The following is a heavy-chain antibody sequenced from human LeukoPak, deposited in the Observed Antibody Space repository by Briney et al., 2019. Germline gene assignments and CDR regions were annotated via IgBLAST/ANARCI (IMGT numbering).Heavy chain of an antibody. CDR1: GGSISSSNW. V-gene: IGHV4-4*02. CDR2: IYHSGST. CDR3: ARDYKGQYYYDSSGYYYFDY. J-gene: IGHJ4*02. D-gene: IGHD3-22*01. Sequence: SGTLSLTCAVSGGSISSSNWWSWVRQPPGKGLEWIGEIYHSGSTNYNPSLKSRVTIAVDKSKNQFSLKLSSVTAADTAVYYCARDYKGQYYYDSSGYYYFDYWGQGTLVTVSS.